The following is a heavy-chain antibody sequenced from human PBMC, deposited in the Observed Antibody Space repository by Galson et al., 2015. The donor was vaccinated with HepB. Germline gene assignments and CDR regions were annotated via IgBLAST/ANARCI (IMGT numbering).Heavy chain of an antibody. V-gene: IGHV4-59*02. CDR2: AYNSGT. J-gene: IGHJ6*03. CDR3: ARDPGYSASSGSRNYFYMDV. CDR1: GGSVRSYD. D-gene: IGHD3-22*01. Sequence: SETLSLTCTVSGGSVRSYDWSWTRQPPGKGLEWLGYAYNSGTNYNPSLKSRVTMSVDTSKNQISLKLSSVTVADTAVYYCARDPGYSASSGSRNYFYMDVWGEGTTVTVSS.